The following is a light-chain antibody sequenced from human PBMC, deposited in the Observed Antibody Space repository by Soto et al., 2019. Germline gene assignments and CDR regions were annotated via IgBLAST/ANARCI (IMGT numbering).Light chain of an antibody. CDR2: EVN. V-gene: IGLV2-8*01. CDR1: ISDVGGYNY. J-gene: IGLJ1*01. CDR3: SSYAGSSTYV. Sequence: QSALTQPPSASGSPGQSVNISCTGTISDVGGYNYVAWYQQHPGKAPKLMIYEVNKRPSGVPDRFSGSKSGSTASLTVSGLQAEDEADYYCSSYAGSSTYVFGTGTKLTVL.